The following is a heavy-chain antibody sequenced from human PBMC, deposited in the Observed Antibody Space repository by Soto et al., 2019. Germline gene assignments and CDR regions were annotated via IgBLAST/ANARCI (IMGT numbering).Heavy chain of an antibody. CDR1: GGSISSYY. Sequence: SETLSLTCPVSGGSISSYYLSWIRQPPGKGLEWIGYIYYSGSTNYNPSLKSRVTISVDTSKNQFSLKLSSVTAADTAVYYCATLLWFGESYNWFDPWGQGTLVTVSS. CDR3: ATLLWFGESYNWFDP. D-gene: IGHD3-10*01. J-gene: IGHJ5*02. V-gene: IGHV4-59*08. CDR2: IYYSGST.